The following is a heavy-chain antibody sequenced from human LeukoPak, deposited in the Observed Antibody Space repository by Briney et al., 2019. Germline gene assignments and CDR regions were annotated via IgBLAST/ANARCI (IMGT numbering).Heavy chain of an antibody. Sequence: PGGSLRLSCAASGFTFSSYGMHWVRQAPGKGLEWVAVISCDGSNKYYADSVKGRFTISRDNSKNTLYLQMNSLRAEDTAVYYCAKASESSGWYGDYWGQGTLVTVSS. CDR3: AKASESSGWYGDY. CDR2: ISCDGSNK. CDR1: GFTFSSYG. J-gene: IGHJ4*02. D-gene: IGHD6-19*01. V-gene: IGHV3-30*18.